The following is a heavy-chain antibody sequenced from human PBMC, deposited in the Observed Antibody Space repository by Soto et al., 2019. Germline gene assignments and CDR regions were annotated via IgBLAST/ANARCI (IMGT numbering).Heavy chain of an antibody. Sequence: GGSLRLSCAASGFTFSSYSMNWVRQAPGRGLEWVSYISSSSSTIYYADSVKGRFTISRDNAKNSLYLQMNSLRAEDTAVYYCAKEVSAAGTGWFDPWGQGTLVTVSS. CDR3: AKEVSAAGTGWFDP. V-gene: IGHV3-48*01. CDR2: ISSSSSTI. CDR1: GFTFSSYS. D-gene: IGHD6-13*01. J-gene: IGHJ5*02.